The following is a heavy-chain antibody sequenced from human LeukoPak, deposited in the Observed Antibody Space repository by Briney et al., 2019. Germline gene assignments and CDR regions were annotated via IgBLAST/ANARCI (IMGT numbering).Heavy chain of an antibody. V-gene: IGHV3-11*01. D-gene: IGHD5-18*01. CDR2: ISSSGSTI. J-gene: IGHJ6*03. CDR1: GFTFSDYY. CDR3: ARNAGYSYGYGDHYYYYMDV. Sequence: PGGSLRLSCAASGFTFSDYYMSWIRQAPGKGLEWVSYISSSGSTIYYADSVKGRFTISRDNAKNSLYLQMNSLRAEDTAVYYCARNAGYSYGYGDHYYYYMDVWGKGTTVTISS.